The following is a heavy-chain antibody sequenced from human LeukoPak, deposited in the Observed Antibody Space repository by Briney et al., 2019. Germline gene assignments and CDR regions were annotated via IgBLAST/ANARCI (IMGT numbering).Heavy chain of an antibody. D-gene: IGHD1-7*01. CDR2: TKQDGSEK. CDR1: ELTSSTSW. J-gene: IGHJ4*02. CDR3: VGWGISGITNH. Sequence: PGGSLRLSCAASELTSSTSWMSWVRQAPGKGLEWVAQTKQDGSEKYYVDSVKGRFTNSRDKNSLFLQMNSVRAEDTAVYYCVGWGISGITNHWGQGTLVTVSS. V-gene: IGHV3-7*01.